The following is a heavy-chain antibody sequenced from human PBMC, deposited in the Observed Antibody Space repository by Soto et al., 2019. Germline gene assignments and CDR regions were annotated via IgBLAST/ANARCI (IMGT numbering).Heavy chain of an antibody. V-gene: IGHV3-48*01. J-gene: IGHJ6*03. CDR1: GFTFSSYS. Sequence: GGSLRLSCAASGFTFSSYSMNWVRQAPGKGLEWVSYISSSSSTIYYADSVKGRFTISRDNAKNSLYLQMNSLRAEDTAVYYCAREYYDFWSGYYSGNYYYYYYMDVWGKGTTVTVSS. CDR3: AREYYDFWSGYYSGNYYYYYYMDV. CDR2: ISSSSSTI. D-gene: IGHD3-3*01.